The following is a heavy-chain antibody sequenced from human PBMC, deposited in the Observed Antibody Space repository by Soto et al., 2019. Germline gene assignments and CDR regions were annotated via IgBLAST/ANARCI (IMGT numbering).Heavy chain of an antibody. J-gene: IGHJ3*02. Sequence: QVQLVESGGGVVQPGRSLRLSCAASGFTFSSYAMHWVRQAPGKGLEWVAVISDDGSNKYYADSVKGRFTISRDNSKNTLHLQMNSLRAEDTAVYYCARTSSSWPEAFDIWCQGTMVTVSS. CDR3: ARTSSSWPEAFDI. D-gene: IGHD6-13*01. CDR2: ISDDGSNK. CDR1: GFTFSSYA. V-gene: IGHV3-30-3*01.